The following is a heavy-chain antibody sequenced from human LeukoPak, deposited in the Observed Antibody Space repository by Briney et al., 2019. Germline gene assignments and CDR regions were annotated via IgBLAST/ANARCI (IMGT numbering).Heavy chain of an antibody. CDR1: GGSISSHY. J-gene: IGHJ6*03. CDR3: ARAQPITMVRGVIYYYYYMDV. CDR2: IYYSGST. D-gene: IGHD3-10*01. Sequence: PSETLSLTCTVSGGSISSHYWSWIRKPPGKGLEWIGYIYYSGSTNYNPSLKSRVTISVDTSKNQFSLKLSSVTAADTAVYYCARAQPITMVRGVIYYYYYMDVWGKGTTVTVSS. V-gene: IGHV4-59*11.